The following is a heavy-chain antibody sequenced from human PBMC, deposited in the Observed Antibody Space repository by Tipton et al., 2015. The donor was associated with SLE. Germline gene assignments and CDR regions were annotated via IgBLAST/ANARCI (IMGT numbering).Heavy chain of an antibody. D-gene: IGHD3-10*01. CDR3: ARGGVVTLTQFDY. CDR2: IYYTGST. CDR1: GSSVNSGGYY. Sequence: TLSLTCTVSGSSVNSGGYYWSWIRQHPGKGLEWIGYIYYTGSTYYNPSLKSRVTISVDTSKNQFSLKLSSVTAADTAVYYCARGGVVTLTQFDYWGQGTQVTVSS. V-gene: IGHV4-31*03. J-gene: IGHJ4*02.